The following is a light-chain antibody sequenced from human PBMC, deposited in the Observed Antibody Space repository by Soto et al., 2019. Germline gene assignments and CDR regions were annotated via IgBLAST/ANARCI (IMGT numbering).Light chain of an antibody. V-gene: IGLV1-40*01. J-gene: IGLJ3*02. CDR1: SSNIGAGHD. Sequence: QSVLTQPPSVSGAPGQRVTISCTGSSSNIGAGHDVHWYQQLPGTAPKLLMYGDSNRPSGVPDRFSGSKSGTSASLAITGLHAEDEAYYYCQSYDSSLSGSVFGGGTKLTVL. CDR3: QSYDSSLSGSV. CDR2: GDS.